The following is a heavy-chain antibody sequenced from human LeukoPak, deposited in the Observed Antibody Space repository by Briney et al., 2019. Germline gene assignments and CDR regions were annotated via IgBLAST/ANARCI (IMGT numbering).Heavy chain of an antibody. CDR1: GFSLSGYW. J-gene: IGHJ4*02. CDR2: LHADGNEK. D-gene: IGHD5-12*01. Sequence: GGSLRLSCAAYGFSLSGYWLSWVRQAPGKGLEWVARLHADGNEKYFVHSVKGRFTFSRDDAKNSLYLQMNSLRVEGAAVYYCARGGYSFDYLGQGTLVTVSS. V-gene: IGHV3-7*01. CDR3: ARGGYSFDY.